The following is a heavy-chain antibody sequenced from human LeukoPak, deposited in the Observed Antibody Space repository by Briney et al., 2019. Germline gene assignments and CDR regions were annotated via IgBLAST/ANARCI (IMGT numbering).Heavy chain of an antibody. CDR2: IKQDGSKK. D-gene: IGHD5-24*01. CDR3: TRVGYIDEGIDY. CDR1: GFTFSRHA. J-gene: IGHJ4*02. V-gene: IGHV3-7*04. Sequence: GGSPRLSCAASGFTFSRHAMTWVRQAPGKGLEWVANIKQDGSKKSYVDSVKGRFTISRDNAKNSLYLQMNSLRAEDTAIYYCTRVGYIDEGIDYWGQGTLVTVSS.